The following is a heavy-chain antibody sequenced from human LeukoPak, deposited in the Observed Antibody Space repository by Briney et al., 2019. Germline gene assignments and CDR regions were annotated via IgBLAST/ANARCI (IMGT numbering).Heavy chain of an antibody. Sequence: GGSLRLSCAASAFTFSDYSMNWVRPAPGKGLEWVSYISGRSSTIYYADSVKGRFTVSRDNAKNSMYLQMNSLRAEDTAVYYCARDRMKSGSYYFDYWGQGTLVTVSS. J-gene: IGHJ4*02. V-gene: IGHV3-48*01. CDR2: ISGRSSTI. CDR1: AFTFSDYS. CDR3: ARDRMKSGSYYFDY. D-gene: IGHD1-26*01.